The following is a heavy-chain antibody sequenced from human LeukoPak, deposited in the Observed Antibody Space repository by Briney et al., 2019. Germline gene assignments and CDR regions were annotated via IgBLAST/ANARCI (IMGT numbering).Heavy chain of an antibody. J-gene: IGHJ4*02. CDR2: ISYDGSKK. V-gene: IGHV3-30*18. Sequence: GGSLRLSCAASGFTFSSYAMHWVRQSPGKGPEWVAIISYDGSKKFYADSVKGRFIISRDNSDSTLYLQMSSLRDEDTAVYYCAKDHFDILMEGVDYWGQGTLVTVSS. CDR1: GFTFSSYA. D-gene: IGHD3-9*01. CDR3: AKDHFDILMEGVDY.